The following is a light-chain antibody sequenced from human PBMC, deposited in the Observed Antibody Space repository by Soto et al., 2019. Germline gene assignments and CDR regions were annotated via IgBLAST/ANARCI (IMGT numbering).Light chain of an antibody. Sequence: QMTQSPSTLSASVGDRVTITCRASQSISSWLAWYQQKPGKAPKLLIYKASSLESGVPSRFSGSGSGTEFTLTISSLQPDDFATYYCQQYNSYSRTFGQGGKV. V-gene: IGKV1-5*03. CDR2: KAS. CDR1: QSISSW. J-gene: IGKJ1*01. CDR3: QQYNSYSRT.